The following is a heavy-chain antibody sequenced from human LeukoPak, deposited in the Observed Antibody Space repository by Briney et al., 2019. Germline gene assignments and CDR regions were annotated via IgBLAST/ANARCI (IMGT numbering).Heavy chain of an antibody. CDR1: GGSFSGYY. CDR3: ASNKGFGELYGGWFDP. Sequence: PSETLSLTCAVYGGSFSGYYWSWIRQPPGKGLEWIGEINHSGSTNYNPSLKSRVTISVDTSKNQFSLKLSSVTAADTAVYYCASNKGFGELYGGWFDPWGQGTLVTVSS. D-gene: IGHD3-10*01. V-gene: IGHV4-34*01. CDR2: INHSGST. J-gene: IGHJ5*02.